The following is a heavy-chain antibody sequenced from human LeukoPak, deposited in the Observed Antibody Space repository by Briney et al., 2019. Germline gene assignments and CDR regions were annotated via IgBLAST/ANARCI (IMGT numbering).Heavy chain of an antibody. V-gene: IGHV3-53*01. J-gene: IGHJ3*02. CDR2: IYSGGST. Sequence: GGSLRLSCAASGFTVSSNYMSWVRQAPGKGLEWVSVIYSGGSTYYADSVKGRFTISRDNSKNTLYLQMNSLRAEDTAVYYCARTLRRQLVRGAFDIWGQGTMVTVSS. D-gene: IGHD6-6*01. CDR1: GFTVSSNY. CDR3: ARTLRRQLVRGAFDI.